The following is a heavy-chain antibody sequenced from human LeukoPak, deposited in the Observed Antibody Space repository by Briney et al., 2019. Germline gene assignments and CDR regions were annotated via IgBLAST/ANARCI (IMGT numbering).Heavy chain of an antibody. CDR3: ARVRNNLDF. V-gene: IGHV4-34*01. Sequence: SEALSLTCAVYGGSFSGYYWSWIRQPPGKGLEWIGEINHSGSTNYNPSLKSRVTISVDTSKNQFSLKLSSVTAADTAVYYCARVRNNLDFWGQGTLVTVSS. J-gene: IGHJ4*02. CDR1: GGSFSGYY. D-gene: IGHD1/OR15-1a*01. CDR2: INHSGST.